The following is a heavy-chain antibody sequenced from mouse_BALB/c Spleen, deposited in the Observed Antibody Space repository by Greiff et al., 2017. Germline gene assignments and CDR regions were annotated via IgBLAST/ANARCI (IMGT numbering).Heavy chain of an antibody. CDR3: VRERYGDYYAMDY. J-gene: IGHJ4*01. V-gene: IGHV2-9-2*01. CDR2: IWTGGGT. D-gene: IGHD2-14*01. Sequence: VMLVESGPGLVAPSQSLSITCTVSGFSLTSYDISWIRQPPGKGLEWLGVIWTGGGTNYNSAFMSRLSISKDNSKSQVFLKMNSLQTDDTAIYYCVRERYGDYYAMDYWGQGTSVTVSS. CDR1: GFSLTSYD.